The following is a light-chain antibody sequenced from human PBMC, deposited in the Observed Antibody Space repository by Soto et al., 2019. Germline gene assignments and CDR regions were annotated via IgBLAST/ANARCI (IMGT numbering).Light chain of an antibody. CDR3: EQYGNSPST. CDR2: DAS. CDR1: QSVSSSY. V-gene: IGKV3-20*01. J-gene: IGKJ2*01. Sequence: EIVVTQSPGTLSLSPGERATLSCRASQSVSSSYLAWYQQKPDQAPRLLIYDASSRATGIPDRFSGSGSGTDFTLKISSQVPDDFGEYVVEQYGNSPSTFGHGTKLESK.